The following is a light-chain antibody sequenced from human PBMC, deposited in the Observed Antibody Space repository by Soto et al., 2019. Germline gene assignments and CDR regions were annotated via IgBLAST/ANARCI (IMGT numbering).Light chain of an antibody. CDR3: SSYTSSSTAPYF. J-gene: IGLJ1*01. V-gene: IGLV2-14*01. Sequence: QSVLTQPASVSESPGQSITISCTGTSSDVGGYNYVSWYQQHPGKAPKLMIYDVSNRPSGVSNRFSGSKSGNTASLTISGLQAEDEADYYCSSYTSSSTAPYFFGTGTKVTVL. CDR1: SSDVGGYNY. CDR2: DVS.